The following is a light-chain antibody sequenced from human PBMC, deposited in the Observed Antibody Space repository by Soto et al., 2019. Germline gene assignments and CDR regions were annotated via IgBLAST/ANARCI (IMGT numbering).Light chain of an antibody. J-gene: IGLJ1*01. CDR2: EVS. CDR3: SSYTRKDTPSYV. CDR1: SSDVGGYNY. Sequence: QSALTQPASVSGSPGQSITLSCTGTSSDVGGYNYVSWYQQHPGKAPKLMIYEVSNRPSGVSHRFSGSKSGNTASLTISGLQAEDEADYYCSSYTRKDTPSYVFGTGTKLTVL. V-gene: IGLV2-14*01.